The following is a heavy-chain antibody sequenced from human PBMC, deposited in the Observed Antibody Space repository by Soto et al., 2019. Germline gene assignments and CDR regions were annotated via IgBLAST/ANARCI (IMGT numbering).Heavy chain of an antibody. Sequence: PGESLKISCKGSGYSFTSYWIAWVRQMPGKGLEWMGIIYPGDSDTRYSPSFQGQVTISADKSISTAYLQMNSLRDEDTAVYYCARVAIASGGVIAVTYALDVWGQGTTVTVSS. CDR1: GYSFTSYW. CDR3: ARVAIASGGVIAVTYALDV. D-gene: IGHD3-16*02. CDR2: IYPGDSDT. V-gene: IGHV5-51*01. J-gene: IGHJ6*02.